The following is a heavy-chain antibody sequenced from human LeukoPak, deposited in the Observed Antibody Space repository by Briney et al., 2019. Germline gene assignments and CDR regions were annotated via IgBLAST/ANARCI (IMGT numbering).Heavy chain of an antibody. CDR2: ISSSSSYI. Sequence: GGSLRLSCAASGFTFSSYSMNWVRQAPGKGLEWVSSISSSSSYIYYADSVKGRFTISRDNAKNSLYLQMNSLRAEDTAVYYCARVGYQLPSFDYWSRGTLVTVSS. CDR1: GFTFSSYS. CDR3: ARVGYQLPSFDY. D-gene: IGHD2-2*01. V-gene: IGHV3-21*01. J-gene: IGHJ4*02.